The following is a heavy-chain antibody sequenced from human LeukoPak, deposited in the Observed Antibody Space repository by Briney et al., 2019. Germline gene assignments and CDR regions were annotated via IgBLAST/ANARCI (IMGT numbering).Heavy chain of an antibody. D-gene: IGHD5-24*01. J-gene: IGHJ4*02. CDR3: AKEELQEMASDY. Sequence: PGGSLRLSCAASGFTFSSYGMHWVRQAPGKGLEWVAVISYDGSNKYYADSVKGRFTISRDNSKNTLYLQMNSLRAEDTAVHYCAKEELQEMASDYWGQGTLVTVSS. V-gene: IGHV3-30*18. CDR2: ISYDGSNK. CDR1: GFTFSSYG.